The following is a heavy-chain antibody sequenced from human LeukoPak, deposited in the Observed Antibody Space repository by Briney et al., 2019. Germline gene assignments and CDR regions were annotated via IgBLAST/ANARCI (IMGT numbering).Heavy chain of an antibody. CDR3: AKDLRGSSSWYYFDY. J-gene: IGHJ4*02. D-gene: IGHD6-13*01. CDR1: GFTFSDYY. Sequence: GGSLRLSCAASGFTFSDYYMSWIRQAPGKGLEWVSYISSSGSTIYYADFVKGRFTISRDNSKNTLYLQMNSLRAEDTAVYYCAKDLRGSSSWYYFDYWGQGTLVTVSS. CDR2: ISSSGSTI. V-gene: IGHV3-11*04.